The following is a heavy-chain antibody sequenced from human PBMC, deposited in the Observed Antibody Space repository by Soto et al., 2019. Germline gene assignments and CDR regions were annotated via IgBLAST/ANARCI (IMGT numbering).Heavy chain of an antibody. Sequence: QVQLQQWGAGLLKASETLSLTCAVYGGSFNGYYWNWIRHPPGKGLEWIGELNHSRSTNYNPSLKSRVTISVDTSKNQFSLMLSSVTASDTAGYYCARGYGSNFDYWGQGTLVTVSS. D-gene: IGHD6-19*01. J-gene: IGHJ4*02. CDR3: ARGYGSNFDY. CDR1: GGSFNGYY. V-gene: IGHV4-34*01. CDR2: LNHSRST.